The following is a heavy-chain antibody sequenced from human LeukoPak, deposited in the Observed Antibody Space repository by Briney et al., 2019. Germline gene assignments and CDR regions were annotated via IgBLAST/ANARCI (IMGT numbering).Heavy chain of an antibody. CDR1: GFTFSSYD. V-gene: IGHV3-30-3*01. Sequence: PGGSLRLSCAASGFTFSSYDMNWVRQAPGEGLEWVAVISYDGSNQHYADSVKGRFTISRDNSKNTLYLQMNSLRAEDTAVYFCTRQSENFSLDYWGQGNLVTVSS. D-gene: IGHD3-3*01. J-gene: IGHJ4*02. CDR2: ISYDGSNQ. CDR3: TRQSENFSLDY.